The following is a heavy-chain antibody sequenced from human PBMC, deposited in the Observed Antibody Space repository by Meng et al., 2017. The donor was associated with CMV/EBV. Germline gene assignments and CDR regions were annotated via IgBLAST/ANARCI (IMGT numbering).Heavy chain of an antibody. CDR3: ARRYCSSTSCQRYFDY. Sequence: ASVKVSCKASGYTFTGYYMHWVRQAPGQGLEWTGWINPNSGGTNYAQKFQGRVTTTRDTSISTAYMELSRLRSDDTAVYYCARRYCSSTSCQRYFDYWGQGTLVTVSS. J-gene: IGHJ4*02. D-gene: IGHD2-2*01. V-gene: IGHV1-2*02. CDR1: GYTFTGYY. CDR2: INPNSGGT.